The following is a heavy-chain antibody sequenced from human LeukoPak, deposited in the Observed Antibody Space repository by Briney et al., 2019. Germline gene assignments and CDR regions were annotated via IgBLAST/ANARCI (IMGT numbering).Heavy chain of an antibody. CDR3: ARVVPTSYYYYGMDF. Sequence: SETLSLTCTVSGGSIINYYWNWIRQPPGKGLEWIGSIYYTGSTNYNPSLRSRVTISVDTSKSQFSLRLTSATAADTAIYYCARVVPTSYYYYGMDFWGQGTTVTVSS. CDR1: GGSIINYY. V-gene: IGHV4-59*01. J-gene: IGHJ6*02. CDR2: IYYTGST. D-gene: IGHD2-15*01.